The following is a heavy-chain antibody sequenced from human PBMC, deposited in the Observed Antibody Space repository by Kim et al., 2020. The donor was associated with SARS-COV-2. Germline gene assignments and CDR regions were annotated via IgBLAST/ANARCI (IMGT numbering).Heavy chain of an antibody. Sequence: GGSLRLSCAASGFTFSSYEMNWVRQAPGKGLEWVSYISSSGSTIYYADSVKGRFTISRDNAKNSLYLQMNSLRAEDTAVYYCARDIRDIVVVQADRYYYYGMDVWGQGTTVTVSS. V-gene: IGHV3-48*03. CDR2: ISSSGSTI. CDR1: GFTFSSYE. CDR3: ARDIRDIVVVQADRYYYYGMDV. D-gene: IGHD2-15*01. J-gene: IGHJ6*02.